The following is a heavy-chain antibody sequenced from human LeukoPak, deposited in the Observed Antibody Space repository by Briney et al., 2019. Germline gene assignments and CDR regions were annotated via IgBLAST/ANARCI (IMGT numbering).Heavy chain of an antibody. CDR3: ARTVPAAMLGWFDP. V-gene: IGHV3-21*01. CDR2: ISSSSSYI. Sequence: GGSLRLSCAASGFTFGSYSMNWVRQAPGKGLEWVSSISSSSSYIYYADSVKGRFTISRDNAKNSLYLQMNSLRAEDTAVYYCARTVPAAMLGWFDPWGQGTLVTVSS. CDR1: GFTFGSYS. J-gene: IGHJ5*02. D-gene: IGHD2-2*01.